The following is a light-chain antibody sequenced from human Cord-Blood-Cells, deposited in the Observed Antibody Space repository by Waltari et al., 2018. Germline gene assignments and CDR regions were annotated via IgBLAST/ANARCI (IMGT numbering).Light chain of an antibody. CDR2: GNN. Sequence: QSVLTQPPSASGTPGQRVTISCSGSSSNIGSNYVYWNQQLPGTAPKLLIYGNNQRPSWVPDRFSGSKSGTSASLASSGLRSEDEADYYCAAWDDSLSGRVFGGGTKLTVL. CDR3: AAWDDSLSGRV. CDR1: SSNIGSNY. J-gene: IGLJ3*02. V-gene: IGLV1-47*01.